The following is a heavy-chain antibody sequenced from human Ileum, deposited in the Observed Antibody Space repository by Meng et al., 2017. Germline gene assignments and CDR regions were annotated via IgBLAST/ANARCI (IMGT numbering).Heavy chain of an antibody. Sequence: VQVGVAGGCLVQPGGSLTLACAASGFTFRTYSVHWVRQAPGKGLVWVSQIKPDGRTTAYADSVKGRFTISRDNAKSTLYLEMNSLRAEDAAVYYCARDWDWVVWDYWGQGTLVTVSS. V-gene: IGHV3-74*01. D-gene: IGHD3/OR15-3a*01. CDR1: GFTFRTYS. CDR2: IKPDGRTT. CDR3: ARDWDWVVWDY. J-gene: IGHJ4*02.